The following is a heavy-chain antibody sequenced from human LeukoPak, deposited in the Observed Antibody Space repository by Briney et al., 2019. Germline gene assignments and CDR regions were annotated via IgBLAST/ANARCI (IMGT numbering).Heavy chain of an antibody. CDR2: IIPIFGTA. CDR3: ARGVADILTGYYKSDFDY. CDR1: GGTFSSYA. V-gene: IGHV1-69*13. D-gene: IGHD3-9*01. Sequence: SVNVSCKASGGTFSSYAISWVRQAPGQGLEWMGGIIPIFGTANYAQKFQGRVTITADESTSTAYMELSSLRSEDTAVYYCARGVADILTGYYKSDFDYWGQGTLVTVSS. J-gene: IGHJ4*02.